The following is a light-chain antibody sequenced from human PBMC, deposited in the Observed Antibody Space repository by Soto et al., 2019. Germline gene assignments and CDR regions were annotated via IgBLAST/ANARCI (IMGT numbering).Light chain of an antibody. V-gene: IGKV3-20*01. CDR3: QQYGSSPTWT. CDR1: QSVSSSY. Sequence: EIVLTPSPGTLSLSPGERAILSCRASQSVSSSYLAWYQQKPGQAPRLLIYGASSRATGIPDRFSGSGSGTDFTLTISRLEPEDFAVYYCQQYGSSPTWTFGQGTKVDIK. CDR2: GAS. J-gene: IGKJ1*01.